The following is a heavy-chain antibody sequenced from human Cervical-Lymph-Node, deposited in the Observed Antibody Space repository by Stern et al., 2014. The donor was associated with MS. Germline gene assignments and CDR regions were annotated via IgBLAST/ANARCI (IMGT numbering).Heavy chain of an antibody. D-gene: IGHD4-17*01. J-gene: IGHJ6*02. CDR3: ASPLSATSVPFGYYGMDV. CDR1: GGTFSNYA. V-gene: IGHV1-69*01. CDR2: IVPLFGKP. Sequence: QMQLVQSGAEVKKPGASVKVSCKASGGTFSNYATSWGRHPPGQGLEWMGGIVPLFGKPNYAQKFQGRVTITADESTSTAYMDLSSLRSEDTAVYYCASPLSATSVPFGYYGMDVWGQGTTVTVS.